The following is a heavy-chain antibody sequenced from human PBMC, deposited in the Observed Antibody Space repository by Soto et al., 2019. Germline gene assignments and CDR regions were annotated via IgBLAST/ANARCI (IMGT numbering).Heavy chain of an antibody. CDR1: GCTFSSYA. J-gene: IGHJ6*02. D-gene: IGHD6-13*01. CDR2: ISGSGGST. Sequence: EVQLLESGGGLVQPGGSLRLSCAASGCTFSSYAMSWVRQAPGKGLEWVSAISGSGGSTYYADSVKGRFTISRDNSKNPRYLHMNSLRAEDTAVYYCAKDGGRSSWLRTAHYCYGMDVWGQGTTVTVSS. V-gene: IGHV3-23*01. CDR3: AKDGGRSSWLRTAHYCYGMDV.